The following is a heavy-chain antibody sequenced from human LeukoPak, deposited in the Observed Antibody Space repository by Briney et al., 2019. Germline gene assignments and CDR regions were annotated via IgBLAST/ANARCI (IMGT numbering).Heavy chain of an antibody. CDR1: GGSISSSNW. CDR2: IYHSGST. D-gene: IGHD3-16*02. Sequence: SETLSLTCAVSGGSISSSNWWSWVRQPPGKGLEWIGEIYHSGSTNYNPSLKSRVTISVDKSKNQFSLKLSSVTAADTAVYYCAKNHERGRYDSFDVWAQGSWVTVSS. V-gene: IGHV4-4*02. J-gene: IGHJ3*01. CDR3: AKNHERGRYDSFDV.